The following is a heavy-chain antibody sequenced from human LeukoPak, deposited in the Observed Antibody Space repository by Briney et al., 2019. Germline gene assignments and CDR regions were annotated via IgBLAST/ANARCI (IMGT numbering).Heavy chain of an antibody. CDR3: ARVLGSYTYYFDY. V-gene: IGHV3-21*01. CDR1: GFTLSSYS. Sequence: GGSLRLSCAASGFTLSSYSMNWVRQAPGKGLEWVSSISSSSSYIYYADSVKGRFTISRDNAKNSLYLQMNSLRAEDTAVYYCARVLGSYTYYFDYWGQGTLVTVSS. CDR2: ISSSSSYI. D-gene: IGHD1-26*01. J-gene: IGHJ4*02.